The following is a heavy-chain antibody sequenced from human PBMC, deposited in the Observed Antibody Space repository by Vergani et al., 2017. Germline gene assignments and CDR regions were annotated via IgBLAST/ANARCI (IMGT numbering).Heavy chain of an antibody. CDR1: GGSISSYY. CDR3: ARRKYYYDSSGYYSYFDY. J-gene: IGHJ4*02. Sequence: QVQLQESGPGLVKPSQTLSLTCTVSGGSISSYYWSWIRQPPGKGLEWIGYIYYSGSTYYNPSLKSRVTISVDRSKNQFSLKLSSVTAADTAVYYCARRKYYYDSSGYYSYFDYWGQGTLVTVSS. CDR2: IYYSGST. D-gene: IGHD3-22*01. V-gene: IGHV4-59*12.